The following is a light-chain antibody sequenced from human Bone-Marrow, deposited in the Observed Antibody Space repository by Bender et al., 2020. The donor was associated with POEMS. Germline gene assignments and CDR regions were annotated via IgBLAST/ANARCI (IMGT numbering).Light chain of an antibody. CDR3: AVWDDSLSGWV. Sequence: QSVLTQPPSVSAAPGQKVTIPCSGSSSNIGAHAVNWYQHLPGTAPKLLIYSSHRRPSEVPDRFSGSRSGTSASLAISGLQSEDEADYYCAVWDDSLSGWVFGGGTKLTVL. J-gene: IGLJ3*02. CDR1: SSNIGAHA. CDR2: SSH. V-gene: IGLV1-44*01.